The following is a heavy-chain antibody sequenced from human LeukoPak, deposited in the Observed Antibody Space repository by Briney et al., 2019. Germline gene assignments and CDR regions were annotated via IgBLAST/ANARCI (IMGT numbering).Heavy chain of an antibody. Sequence: ASVTVSCTASGYTFTSYYMHWVRQAPGQGLEWMGIINHSGGSTRYAQKFQGRVTMTRDTSTSTVYMELSSLRSEDTAVYYCARDSISGSYYFDYWGQGTLVTVSS. CDR1: GYTFTSYY. CDR2: INHSGGST. D-gene: IGHD1-26*01. V-gene: IGHV1-46*01. CDR3: ARDSISGSYYFDY. J-gene: IGHJ4*02.